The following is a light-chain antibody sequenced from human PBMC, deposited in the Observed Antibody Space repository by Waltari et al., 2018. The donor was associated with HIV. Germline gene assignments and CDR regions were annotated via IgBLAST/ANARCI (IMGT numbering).Light chain of an antibody. Sequence: QSVLTQSPSASGTPGQRVTTSCSGRISNIGGTTVSWYQHLPGTSPKLLIYSNTQRPSWVPDRFSGSKSGTSASLAISGLQSEDEADYYCAAWDANLNGRLFGGGTKLTVL. J-gene: IGLJ2*01. V-gene: IGLV1-44*01. CDR1: ISNIGGTT. CDR2: SNT. CDR3: AAWDANLNGRL.